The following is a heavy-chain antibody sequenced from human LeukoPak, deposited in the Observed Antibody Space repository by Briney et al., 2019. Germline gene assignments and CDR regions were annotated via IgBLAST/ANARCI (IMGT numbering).Heavy chain of an antibody. CDR1: GYSISSGYY. D-gene: IGHD6-13*01. CDR3: ARVSAGIAAAELVY. V-gene: IGHV4-38-2*02. CDR2: IYHSGST. Sequence: SETLSLTCTVSGYSISSGYYWGWIRQPPGKGLERIGSIYHSGSTYYNPSLKSRVTISVDTSKNQFSLKLSSVTAADTAVYYCARVSAGIAAAELVYWGQGTLVTVSS. J-gene: IGHJ4*02.